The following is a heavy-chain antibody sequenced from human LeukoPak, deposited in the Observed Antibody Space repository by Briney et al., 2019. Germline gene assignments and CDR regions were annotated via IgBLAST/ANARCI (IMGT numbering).Heavy chain of an antibody. V-gene: IGHV4-61*02. CDR1: GGSISSGSYY. CDR2: IYTSGST. Sequence: SQTLSLTCTVSGGSISSGSYYWSWIRQPAGKGLEWIGRIYTSGSTNYNPSLKSRVTISVDTSKNQFSLKLSSVTAADTAVYYCARDATLWGRPNWYFDLWGRGTLVTVSS. CDR3: ARDATLWGRPNWYFDL. D-gene: IGHD7-27*01. J-gene: IGHJ2*01.